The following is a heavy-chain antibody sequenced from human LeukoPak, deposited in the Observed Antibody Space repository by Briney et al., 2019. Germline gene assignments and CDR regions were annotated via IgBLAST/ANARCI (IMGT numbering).Heavy chain of an antibody. J-gene: IGHJ4*02. D-gene: IGHD3-10*01. CDR1: GGSLSSSSYY. V-gene: IGHV4-39*01. Sequence: SETLSLTCTVSGGSLSSSSYYSGWIRQPPGNGLEWIGSIYYSGITYYNPSLKSRVTISVDTSKNQFSLKLSSVTAADTAVYYCASTAHLLLWFGELSFDYWGQGTLVTVSS. CDR2: IYYSGIT. CDR3: ASTAHLLLWFGELSFDY.